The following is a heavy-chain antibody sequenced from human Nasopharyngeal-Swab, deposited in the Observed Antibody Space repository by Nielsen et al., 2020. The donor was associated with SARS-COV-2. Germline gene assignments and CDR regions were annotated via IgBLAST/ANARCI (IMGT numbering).Heavy chain of an antibody. J-gene: IGHJ4*02. CDR1: GGTFSSYA. Sequence: SVKVSCKASGGTFSSYAISWVRQVPGQGLEWMGGIIPIFGTANYAQKFQGRVTITADESTSTAYMELSSLRSEDTAVYYCARFGALRGSGSYYYWGQGTLVTVSS. V-gene: IGHV1-69*13. CDR2: IIPIFGTA. CDR3: ARFGALRGSGSYYY. D-gene: IGHD3-10*01.